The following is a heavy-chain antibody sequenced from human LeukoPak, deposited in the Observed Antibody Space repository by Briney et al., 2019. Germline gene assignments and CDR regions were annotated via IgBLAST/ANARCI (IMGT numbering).Heavy chain of an antibody. CDR2: IKQDGTEK. Sequence: PGGSLRLSCAASGFTFSSYWMSWVRQAPGKGLEWVANIKQDGTEKYYVDSVKGRFTISRDNAKNSLYLQMNSLRAEDTAVYYCARVSVTGRRRCSGGSCYYGGSFDYWGQGTLVTVSS. CDR1: GFTFSSYW. V-gene: IGHV3-7*01. CDR3: ARVSVTGRRRCSGGSCYYGGSFDY. D-gene: IGHD2-15*01. J-gene: IGHJ4*02.